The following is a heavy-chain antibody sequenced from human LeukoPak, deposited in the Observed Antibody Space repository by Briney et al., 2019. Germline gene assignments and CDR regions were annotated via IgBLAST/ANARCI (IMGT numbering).Heavy chain of an antibody. CDR3: ARESGSYLQ. V-gene: IGHV3-53*01. CDR2: INTGGYT. D-gene: IGHD1-26*01. CDR1: GFTVSTNY. Sequence: PGGSLRLSCAASGFTVSTNYMTWVRQAPGKGLDWVSIINTGGYTYYIDSVKGRFTISRDKSKSTLYLQMTFLNVEDTAVYYCARESGSYLQWGQGTLVTVSS. J-gene: IGHJ4*02.